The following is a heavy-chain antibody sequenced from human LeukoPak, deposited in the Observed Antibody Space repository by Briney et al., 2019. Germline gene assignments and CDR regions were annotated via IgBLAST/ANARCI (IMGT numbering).Heavy chain of an antibody. CDR3: AKFLGSPVY. CDR2: ISGSGGST. Sequence: GGSLRLSCAASGFTFSSYAMSWVRQPPGKGLEWVSAISGSGGSTYYADSVKGRFTISRDNSKNTPYLQMNSLRAEGRAVYYCAKFLGSPVYWGQGTLVTVS. V-gene: IGHV3-23*01. D-gene: IGHD2/OR15-2a*01. J-gene: IGHJ4*02. CDR1: GFTFSSYA.